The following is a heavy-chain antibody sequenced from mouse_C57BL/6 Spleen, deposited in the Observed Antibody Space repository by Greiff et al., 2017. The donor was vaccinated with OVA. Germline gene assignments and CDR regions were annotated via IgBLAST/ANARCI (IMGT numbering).Heavy chain of an antibody. J-gene: IGHJ4*01. CDR1: GFSLTSYG. CDR2: IWSGGST. V-gene: IGHV2-2*01. CDR3: ARKGYYGMGYAMDY. D-gene: IGHD1-1*01. Sequence: QVHVKQSGPGLVQPSQSLSITCTVSGFSLTSYGVHWVRQSPGKGLEWLGVIWSGGSTDYNAAFISRLSISKDNSKSQVFFKMNSLQADDTAIYYCARKGYYGMGYAMDYWGQGTSVTVSS.